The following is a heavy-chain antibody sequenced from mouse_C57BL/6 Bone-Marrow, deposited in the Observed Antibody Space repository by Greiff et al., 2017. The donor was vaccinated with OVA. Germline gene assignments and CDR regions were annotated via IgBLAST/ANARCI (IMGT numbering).Heavy chain of an antibody. V-gene: IGHV1-55*01. D-gene: IGHD1-1*01. Sequence: VQLQQPGAELVKPGASVKMSCKASGYTFTSYWITCVKQRPGQGLEWIGDIYPGSGSTNYNEKFKSKATLTVDTSSSTAYMQLSSLTSEDSAVYYCARENYYGTRTDYAMDYWGQGTSVTVSS. CDR2: IYPGSGST. CDR1: GYTFTSYW. CDR3: ARENYYGTRTDYAMDY. J-gene: IGHJ4*01.